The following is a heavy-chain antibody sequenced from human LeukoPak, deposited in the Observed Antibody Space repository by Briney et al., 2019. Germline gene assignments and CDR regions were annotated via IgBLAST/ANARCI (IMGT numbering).Heavy chain of an antibody. CDR2: VYHDGSS. V-gene: IGHV4-38-2*02. CDR3: ARRVGSSDCFDY. D-gene: IGHD6-6*01. Sequence: PSETLSFNCTVSGYSISSGIYWGWIRQPPRKGLEWIGTVYHDGSSSYNPSLKSRVTISVDTSKNQFSLNLYSLTAADTAVYYCARRVGSSDCFDYWGQGTLVTVSS. CDR1: GYSISSGIY. J-gene: IGHJ4*02.